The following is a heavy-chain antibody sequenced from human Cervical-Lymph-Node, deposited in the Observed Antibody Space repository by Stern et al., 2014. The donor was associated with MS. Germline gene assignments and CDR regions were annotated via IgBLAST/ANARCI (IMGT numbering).Heavy chain of an antibody. J-gene: IGHJ4*02. V-gene: IGHV4-59*08. Sequence: QLQLQESGPGLVKPSETLSLTCTVSGGSISSNYWSWIRQPPGKGLEWIGYLYYSGNTNYNPSLKSRVTTSVDTPKNQFPLSLSSVTAADTAVYYCARHGPPRRRDDSNHPNFDYWGPGTLVAVSS. CDR2: LYYSGNT. CDR1: GGSISSNY. CDR3: ARHGPPRRRDDSNHPNFDY. D-gene: IGHD5-24*01.